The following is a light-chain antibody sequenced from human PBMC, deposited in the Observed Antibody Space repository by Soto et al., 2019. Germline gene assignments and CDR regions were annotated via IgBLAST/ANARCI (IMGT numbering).Light chain of an antibody. CDR1: QTVPGNY. CDR3: HQYTSPPWT. Sequence: ELVLTPSPDILSLSPGERATLSCRASQTVPGNYLAWFQQKPGQAPRLLIYGASSRAPAIPDRFSGSGSGADFTLTISRLESEDFAIYYCHQYTSPPWTVGQGTKVDIK. V-gene: IGKV3-20*01. J-gene: IGKJ1*01. CDR2: GAS.